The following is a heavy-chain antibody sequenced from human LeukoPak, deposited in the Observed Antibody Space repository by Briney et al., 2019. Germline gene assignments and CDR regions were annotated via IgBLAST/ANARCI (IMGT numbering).Heavy chain of an antibody. CDR1: GGSVSGGSYY. CDR3: ARGDSGSYEY. D-gene: IGHD3-10*01. Sequence: SETLSLTCTVSGGSVSGGSYYWSWIRQPPGKGLEWIGYFYYTGSTNYNPSLKSRVTISVDTSKNQFSLRLSSVTAADTAVYYCARGDSGSYEYWGQGALVTVSS. V-gene: IGHV4-61*01. CDR2: FYYTGST. J-gene: IGHJ4*02.